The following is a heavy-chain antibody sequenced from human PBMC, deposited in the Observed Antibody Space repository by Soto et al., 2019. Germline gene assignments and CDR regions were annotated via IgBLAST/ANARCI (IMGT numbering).Heavy chain of an antibody. D-gene: IGHD4-17*01. CDR1: GFPISSTYS. Sequence: SETLSLTCLVSGFPISSTYSWGWIRQPPGKGLEWIGSISHSGTTSYSPSLTSRVSISVDTSKNQVSLKLTSVTAADTAVYFCARVTMVIRDSDHFGVYVWGHGTTVTVSS. V-gene: IGHV4-38-2*02. J-gene: IGHJ6*02. CDR3: ARVTMVIRDSDHFGVYV. CDR2: ISHSGTT.